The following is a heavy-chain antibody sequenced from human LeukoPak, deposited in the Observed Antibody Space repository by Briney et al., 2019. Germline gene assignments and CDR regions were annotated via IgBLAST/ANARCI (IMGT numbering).Heavy chain of an antibody. CDR1: GFTCSSYA. V-gene: IGHV3-23*01. CDR2: ISGSGGST. J-gene: IGHJ6*03. CDR3: AKAAVGGSYYYYYYMDV. Sequence: GGSLRLSCAASGFTCSSYAMSWVRQAPGKGLEWVSAISGSGGSTYYADSVKGRFTISRDNSKNTLYLQMNSLRAEDTAVYYCAKAAVGGSYYYYYYMDVWGKGTTVTVSS. D-gene: IGHD6-19*01.